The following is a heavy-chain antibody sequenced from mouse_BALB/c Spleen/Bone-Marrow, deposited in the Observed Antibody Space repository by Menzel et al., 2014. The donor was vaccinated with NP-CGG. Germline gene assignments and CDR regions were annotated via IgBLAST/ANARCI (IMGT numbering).Heavy chain of an antibody. CDR2: IYPGSGST. CDR1: GYNFTSYW. Sequence: VQLQQSGAELVKPGTSVKLSCKASGYNFTSYWINWVKLRPGQGLEWIGDIYPGSGSTNYNDKFKSKATLTVDTSSSTAYMQLSSLASEDSALYYCARFSQLGLLAYWGQGTLVTVSA. D-gene: IGHD3-1*01. V-gene: IGHV1-55*01. J-gene: IGHJ3*01. CDR3: ARFSQLGLLAY.